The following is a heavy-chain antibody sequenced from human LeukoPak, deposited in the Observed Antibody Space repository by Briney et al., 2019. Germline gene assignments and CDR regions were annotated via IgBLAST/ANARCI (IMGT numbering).Heavy chain of an antibody. CDR3: ARTTVGATIDAFDI. CDR1: GFALSPTGMR. V-gene: IGHV2-70*04. D-gene: IGHD1-26*01. Sequence: SGPTLVNPTQTLTLTCTFSGFALSPTGMRVIWIRQPPGKALERLARKGRDDTKVYNTSLRTKLTISKDTSKNQVVLTMTNVESVDTATYYWARTTVGATIDAFDIWGQGTMVTVSS. J-gene: IGHJ3*02. CDR2: KGRDDTK.